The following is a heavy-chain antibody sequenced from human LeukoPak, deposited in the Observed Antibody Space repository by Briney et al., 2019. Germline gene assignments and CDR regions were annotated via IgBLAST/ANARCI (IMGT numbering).Heavy chain of an antibody. CDR2: ISGSVGTT. CDR1: GFTFSS. CDR3: AKDSGSVGASLL. Sequence: QSGGSLRLSCAASGFTFSSMTWVRQAPGKGLEWVSTISGSVGTTYYADSVKGRFTISRDNSNNTLYLQMSGLRAEDTAVYYCAKDSGSVGASLLWGQGTLVTVSS. V-gene: IGHV3-23*01. D-gene: IGHD1-26*01. J-gene: IGHJ4*02.